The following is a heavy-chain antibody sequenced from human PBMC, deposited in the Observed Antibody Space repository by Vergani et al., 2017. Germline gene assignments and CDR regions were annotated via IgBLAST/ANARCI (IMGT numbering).Heavy chain of an antibody. CDR1: GFTFSSYA. J-gene: IGHJ4*02. V-gene: IGHV3-23*01. Sequence: EVQLLESGGGLVQPGGSLRLSCAASGFTFSSYAMSWVRQAPGKGLEWVSAISGSGGSTYYADSVKGRFTISRDNSKNMLYRQMNSLRAEDTAVYYCARLSDDTTPYLQGGYDCWGQGTLGSVSS. CDR3: ARLSDDTTPYLQGGYDC. D-gene: IGHD2-15*01. CDR2: ISGSGGST.